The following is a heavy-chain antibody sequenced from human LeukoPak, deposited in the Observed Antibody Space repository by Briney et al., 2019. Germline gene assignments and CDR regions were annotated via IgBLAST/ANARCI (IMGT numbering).Heavy chain of an antibody. CDR3: ARLYDSSGYTNWLDP. J-gene: IGHJ5*02. CDR2: IYYSGSS. Sequence: SETLSLTCTASGGSINSHYWSWIRQPPGKGLEWIGYIYYSGSSKYNPSLKSRVNISVDTSKNQFSLKLSSVTAADTAVYYCARLYDSSGYTNWLDPWGQGTLVTVSS. D-gene: IGHD3-22*01. V-gene: IGHV4-59*11. CDR1: GGSINSHY.